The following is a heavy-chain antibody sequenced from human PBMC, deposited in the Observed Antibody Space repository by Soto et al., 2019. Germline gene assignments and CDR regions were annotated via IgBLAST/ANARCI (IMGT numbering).Heavy chain of an antibody. CDR2: ISYDGSNK. Sequence: PGGSLRLSCAASGFTFSSYGMHWVRQAPGKGLEWVAVISYDGSNKYYADSVKGRFTISRDNSKNTLYLQMNSLRAEDTAVYYCAKDHAPHSYGPQTLDYWGQGTLVTVSS. D-gene: IGHD5-18*01. CDR1: GFTFSSYG. CDR3: AKDHAPHSYGPQTLDY. J-gene: IGHJ4*02. V-gene: IGHV3-30*18.